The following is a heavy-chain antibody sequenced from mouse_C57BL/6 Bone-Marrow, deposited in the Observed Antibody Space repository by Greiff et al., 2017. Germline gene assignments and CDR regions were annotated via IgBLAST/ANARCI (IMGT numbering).Heavy chain of an antibody. D-gene: IGHD1-1*01. CDR3: ARGTTVVATDY. Sequence: VQLVESGAELVKPGASVKMSCKASGYTFTSYWITWVKQRPGQGLEWIGDIYPGSGSTNYNEKFKSKATLTVDTSSSTAYMQLSSLTSEDSAVYYCARGTTVVATDYWGQGTTLTVSS. V-gene: IGHV1-55*01. CDR1: GYTFTSYW. CDR2: IYPGSGST. J-gene: IGHJ2*01.